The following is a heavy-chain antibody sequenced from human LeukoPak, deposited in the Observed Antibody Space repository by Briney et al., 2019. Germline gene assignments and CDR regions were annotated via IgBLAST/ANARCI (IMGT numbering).Heavy chain of an antibody. CDR1: GFTFSRYC. D-gene: IGHD4-17*01. J-gene: IGHJ4*02. CDR3: ARVVYGDNYIDN. V-gene: IGHV3-7*05. CDR2: IKQDGSDK. Sequence: GGSLRLSCAASGFTFSRYCMSWVRQAPGRGLEWVANIKQDGSDKYYVGSVKGRFTISRDNAKTSLFLQLTNLRAEDTAVYYCARVVYGDNYIDNWGRGTLVTVAS.